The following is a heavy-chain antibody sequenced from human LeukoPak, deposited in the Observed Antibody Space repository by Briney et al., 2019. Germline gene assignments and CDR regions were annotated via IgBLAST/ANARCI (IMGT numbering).Heavy chain of an antibody. CDR1: GLAFSAYK. Sequence: GGSLRLSCAAPGLAFSAYKMHWVRHAPRKGLVWVSRISTDGYTTDYADFVQGRFTASRDNTKNTWSLEMNSLRAEDTAVYYCVVGGSPGYWGQGTLVTVSS. CDR3: VVGGSPGY. D-gene: IGHD2-15*01. V-gene: IGHV3-74*01. CDR2: ISTDGYTT. J-gene: IGHJ4*02.